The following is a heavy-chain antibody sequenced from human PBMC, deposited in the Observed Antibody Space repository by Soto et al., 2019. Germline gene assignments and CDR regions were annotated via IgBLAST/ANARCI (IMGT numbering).Heavy chain of an antibody. CDR3: ASESMVRGVIISSDGMDV. J-gene: IGHJ6*01. Sequence: SVKVSCKASGGTFSSYAISWVRQAPGQGLEWMGGIIPIFGTANYAQKFRGRVTITADKSTSTAYMELSSLRSEDTAVYYCASESMVRGVIISSDGMDVSGQGTTVTVSS. CDR2: IIPIFGTA. V-gene: IGHV1-69*06. D-gene: IGHD3-10*01. CDR1: GGTFSSYA.